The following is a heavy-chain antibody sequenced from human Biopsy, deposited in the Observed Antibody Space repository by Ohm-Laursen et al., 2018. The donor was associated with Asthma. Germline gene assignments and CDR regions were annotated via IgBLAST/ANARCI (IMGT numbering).Heavy chain of an antibody. V-gene: IGHV4-31*03. D-gene: IGHD1-20*01. CDR3: ARPITGTRNAFDI. CDR1: GGSISSGGYY. J-gene: IGHJ3*02. CDR2: IYDSGST. Sequence: PSDTLSLTCSVSGGSISSGGYYWSWIRQHPGKGLEWIGYIYDSGSTYYNPSLKSRLTIAVDPSKNQFSLKVTSVTAADTAVYYCARPITGTRNAFDIWGQGTMVTVSS.